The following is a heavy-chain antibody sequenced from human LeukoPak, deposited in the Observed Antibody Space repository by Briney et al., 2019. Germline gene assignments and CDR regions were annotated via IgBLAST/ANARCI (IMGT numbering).Heavy chain of an antibody. Sequence: GASVKVSCKASGYTFTSYGISWVRQAPGQGLEWMGWISAYNGNTNYAQKFQGRVTMTTDTSTSTAYMELRSLRSDDTAVYYCARGVGRVVVTAPPFDYWGQGTLVTVSA. V-gene: IGHV1-18*01. CDR1: GYTFTSYG. CDR2: ISAYNGNT. J-gene: IGHJ4*02. CDR3: ARGVGRVVVTAPPFDY. D-gene: IGHD2-21*02.